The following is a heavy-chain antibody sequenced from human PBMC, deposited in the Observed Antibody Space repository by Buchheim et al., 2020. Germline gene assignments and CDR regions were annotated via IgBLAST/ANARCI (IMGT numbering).Heavy chain of an antibody. CDR1: GGSISSYY. CDR2: IYYSGST. V-gene: IGHV4-59*01. Sequence: QVQLQEPGPGLVKPSETLSLTCTVSGGSISSYYWSWIRQPPGKGLEWIGYIYYSGSTNYNPSLKSRVTISVDTSKNQFSLKLSSVTAADTAVYYCARIAAAGPSELDYWGQGTL. D-gene: IGHD6-13*01. J-gene: IGHJ4*02. CDR3: ARIAAAGPSELDY.